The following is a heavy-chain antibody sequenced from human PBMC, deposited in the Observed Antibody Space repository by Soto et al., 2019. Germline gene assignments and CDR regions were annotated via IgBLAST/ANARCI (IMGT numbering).Heavy chain of an antibody. Sequence: RGSLRLSCAASGFTFSSYAMSWVRQAPGKGLEWVSAISGSGGSTYYADSVKGRFTISRDNSKNTLYLQMNSLRAEDTAVYYCAKDLDITIFGVVTEHPIDYWGQGTLVTVSS. J-gene: IGHJ4*02. V-gene: IGHV3-23*01. CDR2: ISGSGGST. CDR3: AKDLDITIFGVVTEHPIDY. CDR1: GFTFSSYA. D-gene: IGHD3-3*01.